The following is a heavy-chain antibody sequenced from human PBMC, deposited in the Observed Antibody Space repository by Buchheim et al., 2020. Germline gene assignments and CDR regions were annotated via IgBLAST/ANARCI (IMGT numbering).Heavy chain of an antibody. J-gene: IGHJ6*03. V-gene: IGHV3-30*18. CDR1: GFTFSSYG. D-gene: IGHD4-23*01. CDR3: AKANYGGNSEPYYYYMDV. CDR2: ISYDGSNK. Sequence: QVQLVESGGGVVQPGRSLRLSCAASGFTFSSYGMHWVRQAPGKGLEWVAVISYDGSNKYYADSVKGRFTISTDNSTNTLYLQMNSLRAEDTAVYYCAKANYGGNSEPYYYYMDVWGKGTT.